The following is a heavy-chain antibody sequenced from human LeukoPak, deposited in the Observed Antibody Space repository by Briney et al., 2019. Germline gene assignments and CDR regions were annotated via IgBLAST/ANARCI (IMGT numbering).Heavy chain of an antibody. CDR2: IYYNGST. CDR1: GGSISSYY. Sequence: SETLSLTCTVSGGSISSYYRSWIRQPPGKGLEWIGYIYYNGSTNYNPSLKSRVTISVDTSKNQFSLKLSSVTAADTAVYYCARMDTHGSRYYYYGMDVWGQGTTVTVSS. V-gene: IGHV4-59*01. CDR3: ARMDTHGSRYYYYGMDV. J-gene: IGHJ6*02. D-gene: IGHD5-18*01.